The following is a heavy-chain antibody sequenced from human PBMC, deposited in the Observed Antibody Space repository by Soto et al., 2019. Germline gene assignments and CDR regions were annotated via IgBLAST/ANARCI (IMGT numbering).Heavy chain of an antibody. CDR2: IYYSGST. CDR1: GGSISSGGYY. Sequence: LSLTCTVSGGSISSGGYYWSWIRQHPGKGLEWIGYIYYSGSTYYNPSLKSRVTISVDTSKNQFSLKLSSVTAADTAVYYCARDSPRYSNYGMDVWGQGTTVTVSS. V-gene: IGHV4-31*03. J-gene: IGHJ6*02. CDR3: ARDSPRYSNYGMDV. D-gene: IGHD4-4*01.